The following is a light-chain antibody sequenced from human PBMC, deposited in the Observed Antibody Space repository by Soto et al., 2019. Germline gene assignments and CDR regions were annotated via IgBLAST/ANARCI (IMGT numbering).Light chain of an antibody. V-gene: IGKV4-1*01. J-gene: IGKJ2*02. Sequence: DIVMTQSPDSLAVSLGERATLNCRSSQSIFFSSYNKTCLGWYQQKPGHPPRLLIYGASTRKSGVPDRFSGSGSETDFTLTISSLQAEDVAVYYCQQYYDTPRTFGQGTKLEIK. CDR3: QQYYDTPRT. CDR1: QSIFFSSYNKTC. CDR2: GAS.